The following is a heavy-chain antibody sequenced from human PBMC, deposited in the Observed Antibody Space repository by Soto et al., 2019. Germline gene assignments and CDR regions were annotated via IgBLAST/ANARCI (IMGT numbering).Heavy chain of an antibody. CDR2: INLSDGST. D-gene: IGHD2-21*02. Sequence: QVHLVQSGAEVKKPGASVKVSCQASGYTFTSNYIDWVRQAPGQGLEWVGIINLSDGSTAYAQKFQGRVTLTRDTSTSTVYMDLSGLRPQETAVYYCASEHSDRKFDRWGQGTLVTVSS. CDR1: GYTFTSNY. CDR3: ASEHSDRKFDR. V-gene: IGHV1-46*03. J-gene: IGHJ5*02.